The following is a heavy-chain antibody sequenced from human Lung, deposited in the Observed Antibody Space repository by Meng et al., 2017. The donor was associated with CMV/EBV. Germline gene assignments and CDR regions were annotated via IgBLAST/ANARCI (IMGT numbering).Heavy chain of an antibody. CDR3: AREVGDPYFDL. D-gene: IGHD1-26*01. CDR2: IFHRGNA. V-gene: IGHV4-38-2*02. J-gene: IGHJ3*01. Sequence: SXTXSLXCNVSGSSITSAYYWAWIRQPPGKRLEWIGSIFHRGNAYYLPSLNSRLTISVDTSKNQFSLKLNSVTAADTAIYYCAREVGDPYFDLWGQGTMVTV. CDR1: GSSITSAYY.